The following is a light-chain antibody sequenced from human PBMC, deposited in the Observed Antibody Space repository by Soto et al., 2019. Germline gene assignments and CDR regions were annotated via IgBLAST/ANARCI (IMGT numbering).Light chain of an antibody. CDR2: NAS. CDR3: HQYAYSPLT. J-gene: IGKJ4*01. CDR1: QTVGRDY. V-gene: IGKV3-20*01. Sequence: IVLTQSPGTLSLSPGESASLSCRARQTVGRDYLAWFQHKPGQAPRLLIYNASHRATGVPDKFSGSGSGTDFTLTVIRLGPEDFTVYYCHQYAYSPLTFGGGTKVEIK.